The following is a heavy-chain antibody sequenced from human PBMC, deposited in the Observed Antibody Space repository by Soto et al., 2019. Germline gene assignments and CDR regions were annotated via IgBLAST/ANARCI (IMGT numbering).Heavy chain of an antibody. CDR2: IYYSGST. J-gene: IGHJ4*02. D-gene: IGHD5-18*01. V-gene: IGHV4-59*01. Sequence: SETLSLTCTVSGGSISSYYWSWIRQPPGKGLEWIGYIYYSGSTNYNPSLKSRVTISVDTSKNQFSLKLSSVTAADTAVYYCARGGRGYSYGYFDYWGQGTLGNVT. CDR3: ARGGRGYSYGYFDY. CDR1: GGSISSYY.